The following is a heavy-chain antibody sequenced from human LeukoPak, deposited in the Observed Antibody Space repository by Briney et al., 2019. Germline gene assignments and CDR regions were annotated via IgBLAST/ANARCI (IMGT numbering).Heavy chain of an antibody. Sequence: SGTLSLTCAVSGGSISSTNWWSWVRQPPGKGLEWIGEIYHGGSTNYNPSLKSRVTISVDKSKNQFSLKLSSVTAADTAVYYCASSRPYSSGWSFDYWGQGTLVTVSS. CDR2: IYHGGST. CDR1: GGSISSTNW. V-gene: IGHV4-4*02. J-gene: IGHJ4*02. CDR3: ASSRPYSSGWSFDY. D-gene: IGHD6-19*01.